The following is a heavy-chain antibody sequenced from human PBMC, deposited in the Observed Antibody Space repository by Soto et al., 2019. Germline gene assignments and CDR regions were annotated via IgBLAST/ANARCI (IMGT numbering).Heavy chain of an antibody. CDR1: GGSISSYY. Sequence: SETLSLTCTVSGGSISSYYWSWIRQPPGKGLEWIGYIYYSGSTNYNPSLKSRVTISVETSKNQFSLKLSSVTAADTAVYYCARRYGSAFDIWGQGTMVTVSS. CDR3: ARRYGSAFDI. V-gene: IGHV4-59*01. D-gene: IGHD4-17*01. CDR2: IYYSGST. J-gene: IGHJ3*02.